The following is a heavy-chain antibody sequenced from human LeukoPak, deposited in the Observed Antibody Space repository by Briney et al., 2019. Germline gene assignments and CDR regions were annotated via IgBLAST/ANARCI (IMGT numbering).Heavy chain of an antibody. J-gene: IGHJ4*02. CDR2: IKPDGGHQ. CDR3: AKDLSYCSSTSCYNVLDY. V-gene: IGHV3-7*03. Sequence: GGSLRLSCAASGLAFSDYWMSWVRQAPGKGLEWVANIKPDGGHQNYVDSVKGRFTISRDNAKNTLYLQMNSLRAEDTAVYYCAKDLSYCSSTSCYNVLDYWGQGTLVTVSS. CDR1: GLAFSDYW. D-gene: IGHD2-2*02.